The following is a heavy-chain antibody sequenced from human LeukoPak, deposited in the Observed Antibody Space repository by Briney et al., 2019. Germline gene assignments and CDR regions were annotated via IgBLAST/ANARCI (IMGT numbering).Heavy chain of an antibody. CDR1: GYTFTSYD. CDR2: INPSGGST. Sequence: ASVKVSCNASGYTFTSYDINWVRQAPGQGLEWMGIINPSGGSTSYAQKFQGRVTMTRDTSTSTVYMELSSLRSEDTAVYYCARGYSSGYYYNFDYWGQGTLVTVSS. D-gene: IGHD3-22*01. J-gene: IGHJ4*02. CDR3: ARGYSSGYYYNFDY. V-gene: IGHV1-46*01.